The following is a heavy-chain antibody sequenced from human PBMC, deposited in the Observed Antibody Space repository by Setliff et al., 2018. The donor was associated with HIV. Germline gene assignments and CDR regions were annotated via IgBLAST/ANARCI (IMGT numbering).Heavy chain of an antibody. V-gene: IGHV4-61*02. CDR3: ATANEAVYGDDAHLDY. Sequence: SETLSLTCTVSGASINSTFYSWSWIRQPAGKALEWIGRIYSSGSTNYNPSLKSRVTLSVDTSKNQFSLKLSSVTAADTAVYYCATANEAVYGDDAHLDYWGQGTLVTVSS. CDR2: IYSSGST. J-gene: IGHJ4*02. D-gene: IGHD4-17*01. CDR1: GASINSTFYS.